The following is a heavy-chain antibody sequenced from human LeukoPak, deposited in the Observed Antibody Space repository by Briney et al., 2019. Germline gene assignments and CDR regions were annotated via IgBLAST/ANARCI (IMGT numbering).Heavy chain of an antibody. CDR3: AHGPFTYYCDSSAEENAFDI. Sequence: SGPTLVKPTQTLTLTCTFSGFSLSTSGVGVGWIRQPPGKALEWLVLIYWNDDKRYSPSLKSRLTITKDTSKNQVVLTMTNMDPVDTATYYCAHGPFTYYCDSSAEENAFDIWGQGTMVTVSS. D-gene: IGHD3-22*01. CDR1: GFSLSTSGVG. CDR2: IYWNDDK. J-gene: IGHJ3*02. V-gene: IGHV2-5*01.